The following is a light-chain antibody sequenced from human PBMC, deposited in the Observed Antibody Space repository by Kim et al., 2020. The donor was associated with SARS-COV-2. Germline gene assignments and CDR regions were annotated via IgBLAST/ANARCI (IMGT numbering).Light chain of an antibody. CDR3: QVWDSGTAV. CDR1: KLGDKY. J-gene: IGLJ1*01. V-gene: IGLV3-1*01. Sequence: SYELTQPPSMSVSPGQTASITCSGDKLGDKYVCWYQQKPGQSPVVIMYQDNKRPSGIPERFSGSNSGNTATLTISGTQAMDEADYYCQVWDSGTAVFGTGTKVTVL. CDR2: QDN.